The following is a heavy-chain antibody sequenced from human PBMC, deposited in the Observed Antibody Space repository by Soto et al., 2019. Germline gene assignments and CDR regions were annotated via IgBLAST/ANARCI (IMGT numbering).Heavy chain of an antibody. CDR2: IIPTCGTA. CDR1: GGTFSSYA. D-gene: IGHD3-16*01. V-gene: IGHV1-69*12. CDR3: ARGGDSSYYYYYGMDV. J-gene: IGHJ6*02. Sequence: QVQLVQSGAEVKKPGSSVKVSCKASGGTFSSYAISWVRQAPGQGLEWMGGIIPTCGTANYAQKFQGRVTITADESTRTAYMGLSSLRSEDTAVYYCARGGDSSYYYYYGMDVWGQGTTVTVSS.